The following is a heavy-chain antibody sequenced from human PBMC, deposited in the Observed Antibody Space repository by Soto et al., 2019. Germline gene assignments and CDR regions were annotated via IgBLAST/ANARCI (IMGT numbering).Heavy chain of an antibody. J-gene: IGHJ4*02. CDR1: GFTFDDYA. D-gene: IGHD3-3*01. V-gene: IGHV3-9*01. CDR2: ISWNSGSI. CDR3: AKDGRYGFWSGYWDY. Sequence: EVQLVESGGGLVQPGRSLRLSCAASGFTFDDYAMHWVRQAPGKGLEWVSGISWNSGSIGYADSVKGRFTISRDNAKNSLYLQMNSLRAEDTALYYCAKDGRYGFWSGYWDYWGQGTLVTVSS.